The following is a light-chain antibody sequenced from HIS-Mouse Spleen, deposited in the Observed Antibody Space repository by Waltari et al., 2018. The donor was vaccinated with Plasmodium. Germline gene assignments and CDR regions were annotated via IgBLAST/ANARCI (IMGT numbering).Light chain of an antibody. CDR3: YSAADNNRV. Sequence: SYELTPPSSVSVSPGQTARITCSGDVLAKKYARWFQQKPGQAPVLVIYKYSERPSGIPERFSGSSSGTTVTLTISGAQVEDEADYYCYSAADNNRVFGGGTKLTVL. V-gene: IGLV3-27*01. CDR1: VLAKKY. J-gene: IGLJ3*02. CDR2: KYS.